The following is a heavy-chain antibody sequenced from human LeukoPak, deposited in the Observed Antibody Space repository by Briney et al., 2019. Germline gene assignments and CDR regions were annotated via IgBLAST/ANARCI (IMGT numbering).Heavy chain of an antibody. CDR1: GYTFTGYY. CDR3: ARIGDTAMVPTYYYYGMDV. CDR2: INPNSGGT. D-gene: IGHD5-18*01. J-gene: IGHJ6*02. Sequence: ASVKVSCKASGYTFTGYYMHWVRQAPRQGLEWMGWINPNSGGTNYAQKFQGRVTMTRDTSISTAYMELSRLRSDDTAVYYCARIGDTAMVPTYYYYGMDVWGQGTTVTVSS. V-gene: IGHV1-2*02.